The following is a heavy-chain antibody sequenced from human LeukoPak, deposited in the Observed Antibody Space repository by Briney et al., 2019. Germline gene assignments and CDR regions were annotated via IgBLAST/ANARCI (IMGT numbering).Heavy chain of an antibody. V-gene: IGHV4-39*07. Sequence: SETLSPTCTVSGGSISSSSYYWGWIRQPPGKGLEWIGSIYYSGSTYYNPSLKSRVTISVDTSKNQFSLKLSSVTAADTAVYYCARVYSSGYYQWFDPWGQGTLVTVSS. CDR3: ARVYSSGYYQWFDP. J-gene: IGHJ5*02. CDR2: IYYSGST. D-gene: IGHD6-19*01. CDR1: GGSISSSSYY.